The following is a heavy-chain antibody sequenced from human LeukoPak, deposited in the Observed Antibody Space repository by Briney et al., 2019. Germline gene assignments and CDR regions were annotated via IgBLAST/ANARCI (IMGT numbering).Heavy chain of an antibody. D-gene: IGHD2-2*01. CDR2: MFHSGSP. V-gene: IGHV4-59*01. Sequence: SETLSLTCTVSGGSISSYYWNWIRQSPRRGLEWIGYMFHSGSPNYNPSLKSRVAISIDTSKNQFSLKLSSVTAADTAVYYCARGSRYCSTTSCSSFDYWGQGTLVTVSS. J-gene: IGHJ4*02. CDR1: GGSISSYY. CDR3: ARGSRYCSTTSCSSFDY.